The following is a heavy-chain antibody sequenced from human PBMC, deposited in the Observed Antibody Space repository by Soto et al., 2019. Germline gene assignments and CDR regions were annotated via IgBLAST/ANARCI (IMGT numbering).Heavy chain of an antibody. CDR2: ISGSGGST. D-gene: IGHD3-3*01. Sequence: GGSLRLSCAASGFTFSSYAMSWVRQAPGKGLEWVSAISGSGGSTYYADSVKGRFTISRDNSKNTLYLQMNSLRAEDTAVYYCAKAGLRFLEWLLVLFDYWGQGTLVTVSS. CDR3: AKAGLRFLEWLLVLFDY. V-gene: IGHV3-23*01. CDR1: GFTFSSYA. J-gene: IGHJ4*02.